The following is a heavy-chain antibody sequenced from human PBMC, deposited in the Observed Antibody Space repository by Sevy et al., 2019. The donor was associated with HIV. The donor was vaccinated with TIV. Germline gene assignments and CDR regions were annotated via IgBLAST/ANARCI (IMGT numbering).Heavy chain of an antibody. D-gene: IGHD3-3*01. CDR1: GLTFNNAW. J-gene: IGHJ4*02. V-gene: IGHV3-15*01. CDR3: TTKYGFWSGYYYFDY. CDR2: IKSKTDGGTT. Sequence: GGSLRLSCAASGLTFNNAWMTWVRQAPGMGLEWVGRIKSKTDGGTTDYAAPGKSRLTISRDDSKNTLYLQMNSLKTEDTAVYYCTTKYGFWSGYYYFDYWGQGTLVTVSS.